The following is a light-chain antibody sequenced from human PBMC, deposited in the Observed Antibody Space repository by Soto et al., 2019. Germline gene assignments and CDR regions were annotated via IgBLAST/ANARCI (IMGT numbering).Light chain of an antibody. CDR3: CSYTGSSTVV. CDR2: DVN. Sequence: QSVLTQPASVSGSPGQSITISCTGTSSDVGGYNYVSWYQQRPGKAPKLMIYDVNNRPSGVSNRFSGAKSGNTASLTISGLQAEDEADYYCCSYTGSSTVVFGGGTKLTVL. V-gene: IGLV2-14*01. CDR1: SSDVGGYNY. J-gene: IGLJ3*02.